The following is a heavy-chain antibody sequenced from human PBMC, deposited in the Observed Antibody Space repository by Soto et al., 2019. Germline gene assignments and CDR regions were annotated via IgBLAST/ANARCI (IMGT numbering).Heavy chain of an antibody. CDR2: ISAYNGNT. J-gene: IGHJ4*02. D-gene: IGHD2-8*02. CDR1: GSTFTSYG. V-gene: IGHV1-18*01. Sequence: GASGKASFTASGSTFTSYGISWVRQAPGPGLEWMGWISAYNGNTNYAQKLQGRVTMTTDTSTSTAYMELRSLRSDDTAVYYSPREKSETWSDYGSQGTILTVSS. CDR3: PREKSETWSDY.